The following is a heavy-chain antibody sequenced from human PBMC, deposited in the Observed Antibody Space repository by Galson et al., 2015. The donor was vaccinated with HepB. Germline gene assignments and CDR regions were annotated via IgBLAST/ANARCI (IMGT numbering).Heavy chain of an antibody. Sequence: CAISGDSVSSHFAAWNWIRQSPSRGLEWLGRTYYRSKWYNDYAVSVKTRITVNPDTSKNQFSLQLNSVTPEDTAVYYCARAYARSGDGARDRPFDYWGQGTLVTVSS. V-gene: IGHV6-1*01. CDR1: GDSVSSHFAA. CDR3: ARAYARSGDGARDRPFDY. D-gene: IGHD2-2*01. J-gene: IGHJ4*02. CDR2: TYYRSKWYN.